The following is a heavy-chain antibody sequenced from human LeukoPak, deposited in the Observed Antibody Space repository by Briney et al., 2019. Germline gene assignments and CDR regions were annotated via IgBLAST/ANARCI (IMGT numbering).Heavy chain of an antibody. CDR2: INHSGST. CDR3: ARGRQRRIDY. J-gene: IGHJ4*02. Sequence: PSETLSLTCAAYGGSFSGYYWSWIRQPPGKGLEWIGEINHSGSTNYNPSLKSRVTISVDTSKNQFSLKLSSVTAADTAVYYCARGRQRRIDYWGQGTLVTVSS. V-gene: IGHV4-34*01. CDR1: GGSFSGYY. D-gene: IGHD5-24*01.